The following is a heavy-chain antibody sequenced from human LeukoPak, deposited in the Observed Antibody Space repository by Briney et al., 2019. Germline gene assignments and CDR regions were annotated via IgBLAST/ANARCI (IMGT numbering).Heavy chain of an antibody. D-gene: IGHD3-22*01. V-gene: IGHV3-53*01. J-gene: IGHJ3*02. CDR1: GLTVSSNY. Sequence: GGSLRLSCAASGLTVSSNYMSWVRQAPGKGLEWVSVIYSGGSTYYAGSVKGRFTISRDTFKNTVYLQMNSLRAEDTAVYYCARDGFYDSSGSPSFAFDIWGQGTMVTVS. CDR3: ARDGFYDSSGSPSFAFDI. CDR2: IYSGGST.